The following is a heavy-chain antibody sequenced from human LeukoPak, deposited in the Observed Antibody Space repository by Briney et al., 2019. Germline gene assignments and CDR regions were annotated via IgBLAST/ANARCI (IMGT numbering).Heavy chain of an antibody. CDR2: IKSKTDGGTT. V-gene: IGHV3-15*01. J-gene: IGHJ4*02. CDR3: TTEFYGAINY. Sequence: PGGSLRLSCAASGFTFSNAWMSWVRQAPGKGLEWVGHIKSKTDGGTTDYAAPVKGRFTISRDDSRDMLYLQMNSLKTEDTAVYSCTTEFYGAINYWGQGALVTVSS. CDR1: GFTFSNAW. D-gene: IGHD4-17*01.